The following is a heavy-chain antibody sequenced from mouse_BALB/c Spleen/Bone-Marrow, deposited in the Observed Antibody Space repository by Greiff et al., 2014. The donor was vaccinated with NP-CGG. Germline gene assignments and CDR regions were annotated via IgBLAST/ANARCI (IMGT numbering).Heavy chain of an antibody. CDR2: IHPNSGNT. CDR1: GYTFTSTW. V-gene: IGHV1S130*01. CDR3: ARDGVGGAMDD. J-gene: IGHJ4*01. D-gene: IGHD2-3*01. Sequence: VQLQESGSVLVRPGDSVKLSCTASGYTFTSTWIHWAQQRPGQGLEWIGEIHPNSGNTKYNDNLKGQATLTVDTSSSTTYVELSSLTSNYSAMYFCARDGVGGAMDDWGEGTSVTVSS.